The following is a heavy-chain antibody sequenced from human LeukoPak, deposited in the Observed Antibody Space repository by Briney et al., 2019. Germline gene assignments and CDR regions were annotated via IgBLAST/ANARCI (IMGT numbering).Heavy chain of an antibody. V-gene: IGHV4-59*12. CDR3: AKVESQILTFDY. CDR2: IFYSGST. Sequence: SETLSLTCTVSGGSISSYYWSWIRQPPGKGLEWIGNIFYSGSTYYSPSLKSRVTISLDTSRNQFSLKLNSVTAADTAVYYCAKVESQILTFDYWGQGVLVTVSS. CDR1: GGSISSYY. D-gene: IGHD5-24*01. J-gene: IGHJ4*02.